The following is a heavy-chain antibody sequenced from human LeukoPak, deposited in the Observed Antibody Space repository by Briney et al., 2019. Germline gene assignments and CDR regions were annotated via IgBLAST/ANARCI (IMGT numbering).Heavy chain of an antibody. CDR3: ASLRGSYPFDAFDI. CDR2: ISGSGGST. V-gene: IGHV3-23*01. D-gene: IGHD1-26*01. CDR1: GFTFSSYA. Sequence: GGSLRLSCAASGFTFSSYAMSWVRQAPGKGLEWVSAISGSGGSTYYADSVKGRFTISRDNSKNTLYLQMNSLRAEHTAVYYRASLRGSYPFDAFDIWGQGTMVTVSS. J-gene: IGHJ3*02.